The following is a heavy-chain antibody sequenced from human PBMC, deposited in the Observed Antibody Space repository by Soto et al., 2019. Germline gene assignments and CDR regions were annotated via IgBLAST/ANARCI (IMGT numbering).Heavy chain of an antibody. CDR2: ISGSGDIT. CDR1: GFTFSRYA. D-gene: IGHD3-10*01. Sequence: GGSLRLSCAVSGFTFSRYAMSWVRQTPGKGLEWVSAISGSGDITYYADSVKGRFTISRANSKNTLYLQMNSLRAEDTAVYYCAKDGYSFGSGTYPFYYFDSWGQGALVIVSS. CDR3: AKDGYSFGSGTYPFYYFDS. V-gene: IGHV3-23*01. J-gene: IGHJ4*02.